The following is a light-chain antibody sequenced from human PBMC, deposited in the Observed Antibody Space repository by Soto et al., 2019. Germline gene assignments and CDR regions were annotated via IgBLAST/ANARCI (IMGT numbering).Light chain of an antibody. J-gene: IGKJ4*01. CDR3: QQYGASPLFT. V-gene: IGKV3-20*01. Sequence: EIVLMQSPGTLSLSPGERATLSCRVSQSVSSNYLAWYQQKPGQAPRLLIYGASTRATGIPDRFSGSGSGTEFTLTISRLEPEDFALYYCQQYGASPLFTFGGGTKVEIK. CDR1: QSVSSNY. CDR2: GAS.